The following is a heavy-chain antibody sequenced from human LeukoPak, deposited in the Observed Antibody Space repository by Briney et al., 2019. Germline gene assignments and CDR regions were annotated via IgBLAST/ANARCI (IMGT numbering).Heavy chain of an antibody. Sequence: PGGSLRLSCAASGFTFSSYAMSWVRQAPGKGLEWVSAISGSGGSTYYADSVKGRFTISRDNSKNTLYLQMNSLRAEDTAAYYCAESIAAAGKSDYWGQGTLVTVSS. CDR2: ISGSGGST. J-gene: IGHJ4*02. CDR1: GFTFSSYA. V-gene: IGHV3-23*01. D-gene: IGHD6-13*01. CDR3: AESIAAAGKSDY.